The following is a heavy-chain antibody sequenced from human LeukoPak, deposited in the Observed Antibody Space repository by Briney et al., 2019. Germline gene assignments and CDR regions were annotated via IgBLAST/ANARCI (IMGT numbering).Heavy chain of an antibody. CDR3: ARYSNYGDYYYYYMDV. V-gene: IGHV4-4*07. Sequence: PSETLSLTCTVSGGSISSYYWSWIRQSPGKGLEWIGRIYTSGTTNYNPSLKSRVTISVDTSKNQFSLKLSSVTAADTAVYYCARYSNYGDYYYYYMDVWGKGTTVTVSS. D-gene: IGHD4-11*01. CDR1: GGSISSYY. J-gene: IGHJ6*03. CDR2: IYTSGTT.